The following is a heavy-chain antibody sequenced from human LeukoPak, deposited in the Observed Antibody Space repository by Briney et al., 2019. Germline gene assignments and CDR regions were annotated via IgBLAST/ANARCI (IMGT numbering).Heavy chain of an antibody. Sequence: GGSLRLSCAASGFTFSSYSMNWVRQAPGKGLEWVSHITSSSDTIYYADSVKGRFTISRDNAKNSLYLQMNSLRAEDTAVYYCARGRQQWPALYGMDVWGQGTTVTVSS. J-gene: IGHJ6*02. V-gene: IGHV3-48*04. CDR3: ARGRQQWPALYGMDV. D-gene: IGHD6-19*01. CDR2: ITSSSDTI. CDR1: GFTFSSYS.